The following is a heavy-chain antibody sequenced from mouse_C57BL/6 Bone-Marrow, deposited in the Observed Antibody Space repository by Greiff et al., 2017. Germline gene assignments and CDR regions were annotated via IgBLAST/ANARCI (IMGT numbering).Heavy chain of an antibody. CDR3: ARDYYGSSYYWYCDV. CDR2: IYPGDGDT. V-gene: IGHV1-80*01. D-gene: IGHD1-1*01. Sequence: VQLQQSGAELVKPGASVKISCKASGYAFSSYWMNWVKQRPGKGLEWIGQIYPGDGDTNYNGKFKGKATLTADKSSRTAYMQLSSLTSEDSAVYFCARDYYGSSYYWYCDVWGTGTTVTVAS. J-gene: IGHJ1*03. CDR1: GYAFSSYW.